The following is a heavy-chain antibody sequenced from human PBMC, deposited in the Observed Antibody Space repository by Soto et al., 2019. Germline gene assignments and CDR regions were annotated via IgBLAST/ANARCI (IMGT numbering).Heavy chain of an antibody. V-gene: IGHV3-30*03. D-gene: IGHD2-2*01. Sequence: QVELVESGGCVVQPGRSLRLSCGASGFTFNTSGMHWVRQAPDGGLEWVAVISYDGNTAYYGDSVKGRFTIARDKSKNTLYLQLNRLRSEDTAIYYCATNVRVPKYEYYGLDVWGQGTTVIVS. CDR1: GFTFNTSG. CDR2: ISYDGNTA. J-gene: IGHJ6*02. CDR3: ATNVRVPKYEYYGLDV.